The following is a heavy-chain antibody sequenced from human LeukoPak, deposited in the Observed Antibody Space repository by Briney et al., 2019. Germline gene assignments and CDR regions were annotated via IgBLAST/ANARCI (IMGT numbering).Heavy chain of an antibody. V-gene: IGHV4-30-4*01. CDR1: GGSISSGDYY. J-gene: IGHJ4*02. CDR2: IYYSGST. CDR3: ARAGAAAGFDY. Sequence: SETLSLTCTVSGGSISSGDYYWSWIRQPPGKGLEWIGYIYYSGSTYYNPSLKSRVTISVDTSKNQFSLKLSSVTAADTAVYYCARAGAAAGFDYWGQGTLVTVSP. D-gene: IGHD6-13*01.